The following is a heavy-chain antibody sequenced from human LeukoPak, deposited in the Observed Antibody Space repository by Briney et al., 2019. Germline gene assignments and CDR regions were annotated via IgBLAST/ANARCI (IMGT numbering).Heavy chain of an antibody. J-gene: IGHJ3*02. Sequence: SGTLSLTCAVSGGSLSSSNWWSWVRQPPGKGLEWIGEIYHSGSTNYNPSLKSRVTISVDKSKNQFSLKLSSVTAADTAVYYCATALPFGELLVSGAFDIWGQGTMVTVSS. CDR2: IYHSGST. CDR1: GGSLSSSNW. V-gene: IGHV4-4*02. CDR3: ATALPFGELLVSGAFDI. D-gene: IGHD3-10*01.